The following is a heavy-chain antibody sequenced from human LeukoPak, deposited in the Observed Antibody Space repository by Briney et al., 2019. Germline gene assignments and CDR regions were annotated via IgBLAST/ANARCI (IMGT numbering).Heavy chain of an antibody. J-gene: IGHJ4*02. D-gene: IGHD3-16*02. V-gene: IGHV4-34*01. CDR1: GGSFSGYY. CDR3: ARVLAYVWGSYRTPYPVDY. Sequence: SETLSLTCAVYGGSFSGYYWSWIRQPPGKGLEWIGDINHSGSTNYNPSLKSRVTISVDTSKNQFSLKLRSVTAADTAVYYCARVLAYVWGSYRTPYPVDYWGQGTLVTVSS. CDR2: INHSGST.